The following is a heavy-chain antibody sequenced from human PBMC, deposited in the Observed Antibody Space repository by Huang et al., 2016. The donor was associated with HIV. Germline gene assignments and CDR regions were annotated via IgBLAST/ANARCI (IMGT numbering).Heavy chain of an antibody. CDR3: ARDSAITVTAYSDY. V-gene: IGHV1-18*01. J-gene: IGHJ4*02. D-gene: IGHD4-17*01. CDR2: ISAHNGDT. CDR1: GYDFRAQG. Sequence: VQLVQSGPDVWKPGASLKISCRASGYDFRAQGLPWVRQAPGQGLEWLGWISAHNGDTLYAQKVQSRMSLTANVSTNTGYLERWGLRYDDTALYYCARDSAITVTAYSDYWGPGTLVTVSS.